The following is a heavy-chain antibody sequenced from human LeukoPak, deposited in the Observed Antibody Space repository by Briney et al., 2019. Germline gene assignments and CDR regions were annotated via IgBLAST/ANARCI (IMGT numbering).Heavy chain of an antibody. CDR2: IYYSGST. Sequence: TTSETLSLTCTVSGGSISSGGYSWSWIRQHPGKGLEWIGYIYYSGSTYYNPSLKSRVTISVDTSKNQFSLKLSSVTAADTAVYYCARESADLEWLTYRHNWFDPWGQGTLVTVSS. J-gene: IGHJ5*02. V-gene: IGHV4-31*03. D-gene: IGHD3-3*01. CDR1: GGSISSGGYS. CDR3: ARESADLEWLTYRHNWFDP.